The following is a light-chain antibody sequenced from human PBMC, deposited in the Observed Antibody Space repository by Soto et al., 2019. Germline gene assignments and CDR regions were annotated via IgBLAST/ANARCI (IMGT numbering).Light chain of an antibody. CDR2: EIN. CDR3: SSYRNGSPRYV. J-gene: IGLJ1*01. CDR1: SSDVGGYKY. V-gene: IGLV2-14*03. Sequence: QSALTHPASVSATPGQSIPISCAGTSSDVGGYKYVSWYQPHPAKTPKLMNYEINKRPSGAYDRFSGSKPCNTDTLTISRLQAEDEADYHCSSYRNGSPRYVFGTGTKVTVL.